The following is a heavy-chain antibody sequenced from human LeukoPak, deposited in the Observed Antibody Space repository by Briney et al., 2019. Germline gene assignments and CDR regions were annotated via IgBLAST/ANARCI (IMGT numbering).Heavy chain of an antibody. CDR2: IYRTGSI. CDR3: SRLRPENDAFDV. D-gene: IGHD3-10*01. V-gene: IGHV4-30-2*01. J-gene: IGHJ3*01. Sequence: SETLSLTCAVSGDSISSSFYSWGWIRQPPGKGLEWIGYIYRTGSIYYTPSLKSRVTISLDTSKNHFSLKLNSVTAADTAVYYCSRLRPENDAFDVWDQGTLVTVSS. CDR1: GDSISSSFYS.